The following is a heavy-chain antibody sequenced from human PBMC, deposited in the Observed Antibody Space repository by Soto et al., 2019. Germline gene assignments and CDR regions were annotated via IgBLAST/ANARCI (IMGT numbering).Heavy chain of an antibody. CDR1: GGSVSSGSYY. CDR2: IYYSGST. Sequence: SETLSLTCTVSGGSVSSGSYYWSWIRQPPGKGLEWIGYIYYSGSTNYNPSLKSRVTISVDTSKNQFSLKLSSVTAADTAVYYCARGPIRTRYYDFWSGYWVGFDPWGQGTLVTVSS. J-gene: IGHJ5*02. V-gene: IGHV4-61*01. D-gene: IGHD3-3*01. CDR3: ARGPIRTRYYDFWSGYWVGFDP.